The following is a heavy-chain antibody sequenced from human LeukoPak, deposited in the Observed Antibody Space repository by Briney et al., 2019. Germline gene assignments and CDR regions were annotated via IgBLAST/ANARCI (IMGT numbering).Heavy chain of an antibody. CDR3: ARDQVCSSTSCPLYYYYYYMDV. CDR2: IYTSGST. CDR1: GGSISSYY. D-gene: IGHD2-2*01. Sequence: SETLSLTCTVSGGSISSYYWSWIRLPAGKGLEWIGRIYTSGSTNYNPSLKSRVTMSVDTSKNQFSLKLSSVTAADTAVYYCARDQVCSSTSCPLYYYYYYMDVWGKGTTVTVSS. V-gene: IGHV4-4*07. J-gene: IGHJ6*03.